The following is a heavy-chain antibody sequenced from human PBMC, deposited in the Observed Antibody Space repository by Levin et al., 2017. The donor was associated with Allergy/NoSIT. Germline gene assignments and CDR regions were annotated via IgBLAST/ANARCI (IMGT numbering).Heavy chain of an antibody. CDR2: IIPIFGTP. J-gene: IGHJ6*03. CDR1: GGTFSKYA. V-gene: IGHV1-69*06. Sequence: ASVKVSCKSSGGTFSKYAISWVRQAPGQGPEWLGGIIPIFGTPHYAQRFQGRVTITADTSTNTAQMELSSLRSEDTAVYYCASATSEDFLSGYYFFMDVWGQGTTVTVSS. D-gene: IGHD3-3*01. CDR3: ASATSEDFLSGYYFFMDV.